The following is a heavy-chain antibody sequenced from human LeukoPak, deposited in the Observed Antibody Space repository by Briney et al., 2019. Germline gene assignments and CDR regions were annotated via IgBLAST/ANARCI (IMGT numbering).Heavy chain of an antibody. CDR3: ARGVYDSTGYYQY. Sequence: GGSLRLSCAASGFTFSNYEMNWVRQAPGKGLEWVSYTSTSGSTIYYADSVKGRFTISRDNGKSSLYLQMNSLRAEDTAVYYCARGVYDSTGYYQYWGQGTLVTVSS. CDR1: GFTFSNYE. V-gene: IGHV3-48*03. J-gene: IGHJ4*02. CDR2: TSTSGSTI. D-gene: IGHD3-22*01.